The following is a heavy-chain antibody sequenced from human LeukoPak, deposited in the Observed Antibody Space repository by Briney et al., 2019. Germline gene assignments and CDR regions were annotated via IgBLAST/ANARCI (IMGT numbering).Heavy chain of an antibody. CDR3: AKERAGYTNPYYFDY. Sequence: GGSLRLSCAASGFTFSTYDMSWVRQSPGKGLEWVSSISGSGANTYYADPVRGGFTLSREISKHTVYLHMNSERAEDTAVYYCAKERAGYTNPYYFDYWGQGTLVTVSS. CDR1: GFTFSTYD. J-gene: IGHJ4*02. V-gene: IGHV3-23*01. CDR2: ISGSGANT. D-gene: IGHD3-16*02.